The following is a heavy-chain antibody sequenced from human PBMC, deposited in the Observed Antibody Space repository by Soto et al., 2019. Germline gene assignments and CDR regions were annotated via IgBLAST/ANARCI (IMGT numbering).Heavy chain of an antibody. Sequence: QVQLVQSGAEVKKPGPSVKVSCKSSGGTFSSYAISWVRQAPGQGLEWMGGIIPICGTANYAQKFQGRVTITADESTSTAYMELSSLRSEDTAVYYCALSLAADDYYFDYWGQGTLVTVSS. CDR1: GGTFSSYA. J-gene: IGHJ4*02. CDR2: IIPICGTA. CDR3: ALSLAADDYYFDY. D-gene: IGHD6-13*01. V-gene: IGHV1-69*01.